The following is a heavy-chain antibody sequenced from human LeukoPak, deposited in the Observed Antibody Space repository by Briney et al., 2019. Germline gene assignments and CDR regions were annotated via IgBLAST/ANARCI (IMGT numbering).Heavy chain of an antibody. Sequence: GGSLRLSCAASGFTFNNAWMNWVRQAPGKGLQWVGHIKSKTDGGTTDYAAPVRGRFTISRDDSKNTLYLQIHSLKTEDTAVYYCATAWYSSGWYYDYWGQGTLVTVSS. CDR3: ATAWYSSGWYYDY. CDR1: GFTFNNAW. D-gene: IGHD6-19*01. CDR2: IKSKTDGGTT. V-gene: IGHV3-15*01. J-gene: IGHJ4*02.